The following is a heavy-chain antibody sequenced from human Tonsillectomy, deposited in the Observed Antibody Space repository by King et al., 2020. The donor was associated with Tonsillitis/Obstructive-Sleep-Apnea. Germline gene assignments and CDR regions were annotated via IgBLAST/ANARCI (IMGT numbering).Heavy chain of an antibody. CDR3: AGGERDYVWGTYYYYYMDV. CDR2: ISSNGGNT. V-gene: IGHV3-64*01. D-gene: IGHD3-16*01. J-gene: IGHJ6*03. Sequence: VQLVESGGGLVQPGGSLRLSCAASGFTFSSYAMHWVRQAPGKGLEYVSAISSNGGNTYYANSVKGRFTISRDNSKNTLSLQMGSLRAEAMAVYYCAGGERDYVWGTYYYYYMDVWGKGTTVTVSS. CDR1: GFTFSSYA.